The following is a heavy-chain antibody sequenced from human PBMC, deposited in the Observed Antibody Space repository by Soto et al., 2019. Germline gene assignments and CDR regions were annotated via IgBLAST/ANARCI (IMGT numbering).Heavy chain of an antibody. J-gene: IGHJ6*02. CDR2: INHSGST. V-gene: IGHV4-34*01. Sequence: SETLSLTCAVYGGSFSCYYWSWIRQPPGKGLEWIGEINHSGSTNYNPSLKSRVTISVDTSKNQFSLKLSSVTAADTAVYYCARGRGDGYNRYYYYYYGMDVWGQGTTVTVSS. D-gene: IGHD3-10*01. CDR1: GGSFSCYY. CDR3: ARGRGDGYNRYYYYYYGMDV.